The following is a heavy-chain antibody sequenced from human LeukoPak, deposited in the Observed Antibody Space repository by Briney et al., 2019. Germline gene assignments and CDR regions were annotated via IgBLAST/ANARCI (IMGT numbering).Heavy chain of an antibody. CDR2: INTDGSST. D-gene: IGHD6-6*01. V-gene: IGHV3-74*01. CDR3: ARDRSIAARGFDP. CDR1: GFTFSSYW. Sequence: GGSLRLSCAASGFTFSSYWMHWVRHAPGKGLVWVSRINTDGSSTSYADSVKGRFTISRDNAKNTLYLQMNSLRAEDTAVYYCARDRSIAARGFDPWGQGTLVTVSS. J-gene: IGHJ5*02.